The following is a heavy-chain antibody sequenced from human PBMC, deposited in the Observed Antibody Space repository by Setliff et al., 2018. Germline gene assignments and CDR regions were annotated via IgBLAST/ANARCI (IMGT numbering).Heavy chain of an antibody. CDR1: GTSINTYY. CDR2: VYSNGNK. J-gene: IGHJ4*01. D-gene: IGHD6-19*01. Sequence: PSETLSLTCTVSGTSINTYYWTWIRQSSGKGLEWIGFVYSNGNKDYNPSLKSRVAFSVDTSQNHVSLKLSPVTPADTAVYFCANGWRNFDYWGQGILVTVSS. CDR3: ANGWRNFDY. V-gene: IGHV4-59*01.